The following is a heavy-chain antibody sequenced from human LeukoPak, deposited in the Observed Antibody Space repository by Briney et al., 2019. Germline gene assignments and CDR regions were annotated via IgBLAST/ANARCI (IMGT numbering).Heavy chain of an antibody. D-gene: IGHD3-22*01. J-gene: IGHJ5*02. CDR2: ITGGGGTT. CDR3: AKSINYYDSSGYAKMSWFDL. Sequence: AFLRLCCAAAGFTFGYFVICLGRPAPGEGLQLVSVITGGGGTTYYADSVKGRFSISRDNFDNTLYLQTNSLRAEDTAVYYCAKSINYYDSSGYAKMSWFDLWGQGTLVTVSS. CDR1: GFTFGYFV. V-gene: IGHV3-23*01.